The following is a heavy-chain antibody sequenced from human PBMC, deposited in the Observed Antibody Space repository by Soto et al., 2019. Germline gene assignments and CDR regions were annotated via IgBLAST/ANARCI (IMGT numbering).Heavy chain of an antibody. CDR3: TKRATTVPTPANYFDS. V-gene: IGHV3-23*01. CDR1: GFTFSDYS. Sequence: EVHLLESGGDLVQPGGSLRLSCAASGFTFSDYSMSWVRQTPERGLEWVSSLTRGGTSYYADSVQGRFTVSRDNSKNTVSLQMHSLRADDMALYYCTKRATTVPTPANYFDSWGQGTLVTVSS. CDR2: LTRGGTS. D-gene: IGHD1-1*01. J-gene: IGHJ4*02.